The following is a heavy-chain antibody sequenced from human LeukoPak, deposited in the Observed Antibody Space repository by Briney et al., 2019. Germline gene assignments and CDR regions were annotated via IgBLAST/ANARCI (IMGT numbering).Heavy chain of an antibody. Sequence: PSETLSLTCTVSGGSINNYYWSWVRQPPGAGLEWLAYIYYTGSTNYNPSPKTRLTISVDTSKNQFSLRLNPVTAADTAVYYCARFSQYYDSPTHYLDYWGQGILVTVSS. CDR1: GGSINNYY. J-gene: IGHJ4*02. CDR2: IYYTGST. CDR3: ARFSQYYDSPTHYLDY. V-gene: IGHV4-59*08. D-gene: IGHD2/OR15-2a*01.